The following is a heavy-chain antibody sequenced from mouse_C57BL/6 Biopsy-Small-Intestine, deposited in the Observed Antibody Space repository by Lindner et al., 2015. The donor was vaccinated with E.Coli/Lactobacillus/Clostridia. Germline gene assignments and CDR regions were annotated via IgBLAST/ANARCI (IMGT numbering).Heavy chain of an antibody. V-gene: IGHV1-81*01. CDR2: MNPNSGNT. Sequence: SVKVSCKASGYTFTRHDISWVRQATGQGLEWMGWMNPNSGNTGYAHKFQGRVTLTRDTSISTAYMELSSLRSEDTAVYYCARGLAEPMTTVTYPDYWGQGTLVTVSS. D-gene: IGHD2-13*01. J-gene: IGHJ4*01. CDR1: GYTFTRHD. CDR3: ARGLAEPMTTVTYPDY.